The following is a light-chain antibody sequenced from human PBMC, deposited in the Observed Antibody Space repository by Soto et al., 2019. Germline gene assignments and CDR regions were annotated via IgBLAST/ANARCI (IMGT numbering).Light chain of an antibody. CDR1: TSNIGNNY. V-gene: IGLV1-51*01. CDR3: GTWDSSLSAMV. J-gene: IGLJ3*02. CDR2: DHN. Sequence: QSVLTQPPSVSAAPGQKVTISCSGTTSNIGNNYVSWYQQLPGTAPKLLIYDHNKRPSGIPDRFSGSKSGTSATLGITRLQTGDEADYYCGTWDSSLSAMVFGGGTKVTVL.